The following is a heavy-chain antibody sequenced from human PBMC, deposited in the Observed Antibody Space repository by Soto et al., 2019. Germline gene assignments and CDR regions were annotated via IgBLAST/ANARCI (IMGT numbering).Heavy chain of an antibody. D-gene: IGHD3-10*01. Sequence: QITLKESGPTLVEPTQTLTLTCTFSGFSLTTSGVGVGWIRQLPGKALEWLALIYWTDDKRYSPSLKNRLTVTKDTSKNQVVLTMANMDPVDTATYHCAHSSGGYDACDMWGQGTVVTVSS. CDR2: IYWTDDK. V-gene: IGHV2-5*01. J-gene: IGHJ3*02. CDR3: AHSSGGYDACDM. CDR1: GFSLTTSGVG.